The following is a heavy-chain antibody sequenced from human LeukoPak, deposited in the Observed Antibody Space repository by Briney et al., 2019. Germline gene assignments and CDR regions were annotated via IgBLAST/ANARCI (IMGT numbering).Heavy chain of an antibody. D-gene: IGHD2-15*01. CDR2: IRYDGSNK. V-gene: IGHV3-30*02. CDR1: GFTFGSYG. CDR3: AKSCSGGSCYTDY. Sequence: GGSRRLSCAASGFTFGSYGMHWVRQAPGKGQEWVAFIRYDGSNKNYADSVKGRFTISRDNSKNTLYLQMNSLSPEDTAVYYCAKSCSGGSCYTDYWGQGILVTVSS. J-gene: IGHJ4*02.